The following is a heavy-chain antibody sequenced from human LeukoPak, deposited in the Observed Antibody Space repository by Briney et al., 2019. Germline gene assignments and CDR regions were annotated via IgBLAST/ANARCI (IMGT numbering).Heavy chain of an antibody. Sequence: PSQTLSLTCTVPGGSISSGSYYWSWIRQPAGKGLEWIGRIYTSGSTNYNPSLKSRVTISVDTSKNQFSLKLSSVTAADTAVYYCARDSRIVGATGNFDYWGQGTLVTVSS. CDR1: GGSISSGSYY. CDR3: ARDSRIVGATGNFDY. V-gene: IGHV4-61*02. J-gene: IGHJ4*02. CDR2: IYTSGST. D-gene: IGHD1-26*01.